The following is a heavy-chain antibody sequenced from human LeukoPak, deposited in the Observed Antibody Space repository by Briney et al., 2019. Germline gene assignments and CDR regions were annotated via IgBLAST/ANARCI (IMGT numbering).Heavy chain of an antibody. V-gene: IGHV3-48*03. J-gene: IGHJ4*02. CDR1: GFTFSSYE. CDR3: ARDGRGIPGFDY. CDR2: ISSSGSNI. D-gene: IGHD1-1*01. Sequence: GGSLRLSCAASGFTFSSYEMNWVRQAPGKGLEWVSYISSSGSNIYYADSVKGRFTISRDNAKNSLYLQMNSLRAEDTAVYYCARDGRGIPGFDYWGQGTLVTVSS.